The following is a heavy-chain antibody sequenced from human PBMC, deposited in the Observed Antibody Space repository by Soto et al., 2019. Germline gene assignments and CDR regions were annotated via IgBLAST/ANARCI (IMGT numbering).Heavy chain of an antibody. CDR3: AREGQLGY. V-gene: IGHV1-18*01. CDR1: GYTFTNYG. D-gene: IGHD6-6*01. CDR2: ISGYNGNT. Sequence: ASVKVSCKASGYTFTNYGFSWVRQAPGQGLEWMGWISGYNGNTDYAERLQGRVTMTTDTSTSTAYMELKSLRYDDTAVYYCAREGQLGYWGQGTPVTVSS. J-gene: IGHJ4*02.